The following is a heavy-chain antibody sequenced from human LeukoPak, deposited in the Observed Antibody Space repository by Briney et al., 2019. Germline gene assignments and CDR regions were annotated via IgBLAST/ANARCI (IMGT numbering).Heavy chain of an antibody. CDR1: GGTFSSYA. CDR3: ARAPFDYGDYYNYFDY. CDR2: IIPIFGTA. D-gene: IGHD4-17*01. Sequence: SVKVSCKASGGTFSSYAISWVRQAPGQGLEWMGGIIPIFGTANYAQKFQGRVTITADESSSTAYMELSSLRSEDTAVYYCARAPFDYGDYYNYFDYWGQGTLVTVSS. J-gene: IGHJ4*02. V-gene: IGHV1-69*13.